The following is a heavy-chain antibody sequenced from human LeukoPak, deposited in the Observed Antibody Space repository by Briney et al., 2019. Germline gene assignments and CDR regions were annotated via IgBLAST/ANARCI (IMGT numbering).Heavy chain of an antibody. CDR1: GFTFSSYA. D-gene: IGHD5-24*01. J-gene: IGHJ4*02. Sequence: GRSLRLSCAASGFTFSSYAMHWVRQAPGKGLEWVAVISYDGSDKYYADSVKGRFTISRDNSKNTLYLQMNSLRAEDTAVYYCARDKSVEMATIHILYYPDYWGQGTLVTVSS. CDR2: ISYDGSDK. CDR3: ARDKSVEMATIHILYYPDY. V-gene: IGHV3-30-3*01.